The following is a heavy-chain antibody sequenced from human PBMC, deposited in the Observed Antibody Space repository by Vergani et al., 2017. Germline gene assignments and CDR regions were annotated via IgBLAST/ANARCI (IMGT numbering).Heavy chain of an antibody. CDR1: GGSISSSSYY. CDR2: IYYNGST. D-gene: IGHD3-10*01. V-gene: IGHV4-39*01. Sequence: QLQLQESGPGLVKPSETLSLTCTVSGGSISSSSYYWGWIRQPPGKGLEWIGSIYYNGSTYYNPSLKSRVTISVDTSKNQFSLKLSPVTAADTAVYYCAAQRITMVRGVTNPFDYWGQGTLVTVSS. J-gene: IGHJ4*02. CDR3: AAQRITMVRGVTNPFDY.